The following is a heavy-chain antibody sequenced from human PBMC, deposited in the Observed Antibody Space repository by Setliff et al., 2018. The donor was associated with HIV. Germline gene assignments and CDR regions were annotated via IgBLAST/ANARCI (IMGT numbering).Heavy chain of an antibody. Sequence: ASVKVSCKASGSTFTGYYMHWVRQAPGQGLEWMGWINPNSGGTNYAQKFQGRVTMTRDTSISTAYMELSRLRSDDTAVYYCARGFTYRGYYYGSGSYYNIQQPIDYWGQGTLVTVSS. CDR3: ARGFTYRGYYYGSGSYYNIQQPIDY. CDR1: GSTFTGYY. J-gene: IGHJ4*02. CDR2: INPNSGGT. D-gene: IGHD3-10*01. V-gene: IGHV1-2*02.